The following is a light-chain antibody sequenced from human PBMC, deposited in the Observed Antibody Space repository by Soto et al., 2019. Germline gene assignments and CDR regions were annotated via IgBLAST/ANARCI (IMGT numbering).Light chain of an antibody. Sequence: SVLTQPASVSGSPGQSITISCTGTSSDVGGYNYVSWYQQHPGKAPKFMIYDVSNRPSGVSNRFSGSKSGNTASLTISGLQAEDAADYYCSSYTTSNTRQIVFGTGTKLTVL. J-gene: IGLJ1*01. CDR1: SSDVGGYNY. CDR2: DVS. CDR3: SSYTTSNTRQIV. V-gene: IGLV2-14*01.